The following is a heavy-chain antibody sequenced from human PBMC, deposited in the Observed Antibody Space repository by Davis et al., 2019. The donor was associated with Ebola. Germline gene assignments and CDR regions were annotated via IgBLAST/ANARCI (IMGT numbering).Heavy chain of an antibody. J-gene: IGHJ6*02. CDR2: ISWNSGSI. CDR3: AKGPTVTNGYYYYYGMDV. V-gene: IGHV3-9*01. CDR1: GFTFDDYA. Sequence: PGGSLRLSCAASGFTFDDYAMHWVRQAPGKGLEWVSGISWNSGSIGYADSVKGRFTLSRDNSKNTLYLQMNSLRAEDTAVYYCAKGPTVTNGYYYYYGMDVWGQGTTVTVSS. D-gene: IGHD4-17*01.